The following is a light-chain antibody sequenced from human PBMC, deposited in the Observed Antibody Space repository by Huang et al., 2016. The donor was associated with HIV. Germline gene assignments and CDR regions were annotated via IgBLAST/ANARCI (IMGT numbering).Light chain of an antibody. CDR1: QDITNY. CDR2: DAS. CDR3: QQYDNLHLIT. J-gene: IGKJ3*01. Sequence: DIQMTQSPSSLSASVGDRVTITCQASQDITNYLNWYQHKPGKAPRLLIYDASHLETGVPSRFSGSGSGTDFTFTISSLQPEDIATYYCQQYDNLHLITFGPGTKVDIK. V-gene: IGKV1-33*01.